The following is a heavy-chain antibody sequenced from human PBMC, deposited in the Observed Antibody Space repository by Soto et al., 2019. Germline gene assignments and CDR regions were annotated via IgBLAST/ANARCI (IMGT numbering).Heavy chain of an antibody. J-gene: IGHJ4*02. CDR3: AKERAARGIDY. Sequence: EVQLLESGGGLVQPGGSLRLSCAASGFTFTNYAMSWVRQTPGKGLEWVSTIIGNGGSTYNGDSVKGRFTISRDNSKNTLYLQMNSLRAEDTAVYYCAKERAARGIDYWGQGSLVTVSS. V-gene: IGHV3-23*01. D-gene: IGHD6-6*01. CDR1: GFTFTNYA. CDR2: IIGNGGST.